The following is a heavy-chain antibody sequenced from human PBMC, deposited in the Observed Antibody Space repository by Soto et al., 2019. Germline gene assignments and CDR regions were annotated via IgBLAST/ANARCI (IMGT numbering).Heavy chain of an antibody. CDR3: ARASGCSGGSCAFDP. Sequence: QVQLQESGPGLVKPSETLSLTCTVSGGSISSYYWSWIRQPPGKGLEWIGYIYYTGSTNYNPSLKSRVTISVDTSKNQLSLKLSSVTAADTAVYYCARASGCSGGSCAFDPWGQGTLVTVSS. V-gene: IGHV4-59*01. CDR1: GGSISSYY. J-gene: IGHJ5*02. CDR2: IYYTGST. D-gene: IGHD2-15*01.